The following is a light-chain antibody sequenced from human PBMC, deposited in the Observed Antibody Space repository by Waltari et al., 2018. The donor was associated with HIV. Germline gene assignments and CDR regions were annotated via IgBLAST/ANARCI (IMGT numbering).Light chain of an antibody. J-gene: IGLJ3*02. CDR2: RNN. CDR1: SSNIGSHF. CDR3: ATWDDSSSGSWV. V-gene: IGLV1-47*01. Sequence: QSVLTQPPSASGTPGQRVTISCSGGSSNIGSHFVYWYQQVAGTTPKLLIFRNNKRPSGVPDRFSGSKSGTSAILSISGLRPEDEADYYCATWDDSSSGSWVFGDGTKVTVL.